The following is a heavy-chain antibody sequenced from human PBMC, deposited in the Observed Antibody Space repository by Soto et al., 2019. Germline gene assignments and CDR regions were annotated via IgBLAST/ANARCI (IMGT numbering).Heavy chain of an antibody. V-gene: IGHV1-58*01. D-gene: IGHD5-12*01. J-gene: IGHJ6*02. CDR2: IVVGSGNT. Sequence: SVKVSCKASGFTFTSSAVQWVRQARGQRLEWIGWIVVGSGNTNYAQKFQERVTITRDMSTSTAYMELSSLRSEDTAVYYCAALGYSGYDFAYYYYGMDVWGQGTTVTVSS. CDR1: GFTFTSSA. CDR3: AALGYSGYDFAYYYYGMDV.